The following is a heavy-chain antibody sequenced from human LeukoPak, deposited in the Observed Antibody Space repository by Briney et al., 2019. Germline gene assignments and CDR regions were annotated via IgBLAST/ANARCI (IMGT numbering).Heavy chain of an antibody. Sequence: GGSLRLSCIASGFTIRDFTMNWVRQAPGKGREWFSSIRGGYIESADSVKGRFTVSRDVDERSVYLQLNSLRLEDTTVYYCTRGGGSCSGDPCHSYDAFDVWGQGTVVTVSS. CDR1: GFTIRDFT. V-gene: IGHV3-21*01. CDR2: IRGGYI. D-gene: IGHD2-15*01. CDR3: TRGGGSCSGDPCHSYDAFDV. J-gene: IGHJ3*01.